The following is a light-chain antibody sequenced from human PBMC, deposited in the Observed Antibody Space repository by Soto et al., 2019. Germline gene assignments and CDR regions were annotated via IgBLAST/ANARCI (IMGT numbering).Light chain of an antibody. J-gene: IGKJ1*01. Sequence: EIVLTQSPGTLSLSPGERATLSCRASQSVSSSYLAWYQQQPGQPPRLLIYRSSSRATGIPARFSGSGSATEFTLTINRLQSEDFAVYYRQQYQNLWTFGQGTKVDIK. CDR3: QQYQNLWT. CDR2: RSS. V-gene: IGKV3-20*01. CDR1: QSVSSSY.